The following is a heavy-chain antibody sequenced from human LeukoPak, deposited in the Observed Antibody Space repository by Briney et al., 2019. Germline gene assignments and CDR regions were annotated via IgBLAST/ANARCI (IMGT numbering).Heavy chain of an antibody. J-gene: IGHJ4*02. V-gene: IGHV1-46*01. CDR3: ARGRLTEMTTVNLDDY. CDR2: INPSGGST. Sequence: ASVKVSCKASGYTFTSYYMHWVRQAPGQGLEWMGIINPSGGSTSYAQKFQGRVTMIRDTSTSTVYMELSSLRSEDTAVYYCARGRLTEMTTVNLDDYWGQGTMVTVSS. D-gene: IGHD4-11*01. CDR1: GYTFTSYY.